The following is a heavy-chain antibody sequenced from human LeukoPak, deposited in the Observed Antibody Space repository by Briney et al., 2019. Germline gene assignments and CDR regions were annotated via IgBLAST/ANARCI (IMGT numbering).Heavy chain of an antibody. V-gene: IGHV4-4*02. Sequence: SPSGTLSLTCAVSGGSISSNNWWSWVRQPPEKGLEWIAEIHHSGRINYNPSLKSRVTIPLDKSKNQFSLKLSSVTAADTAVYYCARHFGYDDTSDYQGVPDYWGQGSLVTVSS. CDR1: GGSISSNNW. CDR3: ARHFGYDDTSDYQGVPDY. CDR2: IHHSGRI. D-gene: IGHD3-22*01. J-gene: IGHJ4*02.